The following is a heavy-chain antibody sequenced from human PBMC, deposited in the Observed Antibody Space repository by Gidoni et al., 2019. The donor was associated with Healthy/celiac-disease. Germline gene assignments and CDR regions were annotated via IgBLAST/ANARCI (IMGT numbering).Heavy chain of an antibody. CDR3: ARDKGSSWYLDWYFDL. D-gene: IGHD6-13*01. J-gene: IGHJ2*01. V-gene: IGHV3-11*06. CDR1: EFTFSHYY. CDR2: MSSSSSYT. Sequence: QVQLVEPGGGLVKPGGSLRLSCAASEFTFSHYYMSWIRQAPGKGLELVSYMSSSSSYTNYADSVKGRFTISRDNAKNSLYLQMNSLRAEDTAVYYCARDKGSSWYLDWYFDLWGRGTLVTVSS.